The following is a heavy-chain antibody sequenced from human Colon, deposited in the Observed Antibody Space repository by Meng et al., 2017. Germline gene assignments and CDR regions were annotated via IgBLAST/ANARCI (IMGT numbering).Heavy chain of an antibody. CDR3: ARESLLRGFDY. Sequence: GESLKISCAASGFTFSSYWMSWVRQAPGKGLELVANIKQDGSEKYYVDSMKGRFTISRDNARNSLYLQMNSLRAEDTAVYYCARESLLRGFDYWGQGPLVTVSS. V-gene: IGHV3-7*01. CDR1: GFTFSSYW. D-gene: IGHD3-22*01. J-gene: IGHJ4*02. CDR2: IKQDGSEK.